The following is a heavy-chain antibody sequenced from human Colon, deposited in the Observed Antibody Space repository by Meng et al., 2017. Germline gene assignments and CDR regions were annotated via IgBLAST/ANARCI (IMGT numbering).Heavy chain of an antibody. CDR2: IDRSGTT. CDR3: ARTIYSSSVDY. J-gene: IGHJ4*02. Sequence: QDQLQESGPGLVKPSETLSLACSVSGYSISTAYYWGWIRQTPGKSLEWIASIDRSGTTYYNPSLESRVTISVDTSKNHFSLRLNSVTAADTAVYFCARTIYSSSVDYWGQGTLVTVSS. CDR1: GYSISTAYY. D-gene: IGHD3-22*01. V-gene: IGHV4-38-2*01.